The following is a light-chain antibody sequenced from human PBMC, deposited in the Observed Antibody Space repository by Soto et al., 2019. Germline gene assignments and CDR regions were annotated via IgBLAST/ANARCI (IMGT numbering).Light chain of an antibody. Sequence: DIQMTQSPSSLSASVGDRVTITCQASHDIRKYLNWYQQKPGKAPKLLIYDASNMETGVPSRFTGSGSGTDFTFTISSLQPEDIATYYCQQYEIFPITFGQGTRLGI. CDR1: HDIRKY. V-gene: IGKV1-33*01. CDR3: QQYEIFPIT. J-gene: IGKJ5*01. CDR2: DAS.